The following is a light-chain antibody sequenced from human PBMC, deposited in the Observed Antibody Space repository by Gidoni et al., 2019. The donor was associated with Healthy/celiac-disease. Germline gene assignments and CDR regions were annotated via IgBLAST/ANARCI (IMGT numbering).Light chain of an antibody. Sequence: EIVMTQSPATLSVSPGERATLSCRASQSVNSNLAWYQQNPGQAPRLLIYGASTRATGIPTRFSGSGSGTEFTLTISSLQSEDFAAYYCQQYNNWPLTFGGGTKVEIK. J-gene: IGKJ4*01. CDR3: QQYNNWPLT. CDR1: QSVNSN. V-gene: IGKV3-15*01. CDR2: GAS.